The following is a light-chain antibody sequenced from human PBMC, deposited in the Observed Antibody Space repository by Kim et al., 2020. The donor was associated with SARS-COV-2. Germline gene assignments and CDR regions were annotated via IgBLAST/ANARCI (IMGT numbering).Light chain of an antibody. CDR1: QSIRTW. CDR2: KAS. CDR3: QQCTNYPLT. Sequence: DIQMTQSPSTLSASVGDRVTIICRASQSIRTWLAWYQQKPGQAPKLLISKASTLQSGVPSRFSGSGSGTEFTLTISSLQPDDFATYYCQQCTNYPLTFGGGTRVEI. J-gene: IGKJ4*01. V-gene: IGKV1-5*03.